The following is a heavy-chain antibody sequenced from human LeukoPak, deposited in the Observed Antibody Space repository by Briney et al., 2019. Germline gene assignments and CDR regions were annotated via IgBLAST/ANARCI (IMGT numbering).Heavy chain of an antibody. D-gene: IGHD3-10*01. J-gene: IGHJ4*02. CDR3: ARGSGIGVDY. V-gene: IGHV4-61*02. CDR1: GGSISSGSYY. CDR2: IYTSGST. Sequence: SETLSLTCTVSGGSISSGSYYWSWIRQPAGKGLEWIGRIYTSGSTNYNPSLKSRVTISVDTSKNQFSLKLSSVTAADTAVYYCARGSGIGVDYWGQGTLVTVSS.